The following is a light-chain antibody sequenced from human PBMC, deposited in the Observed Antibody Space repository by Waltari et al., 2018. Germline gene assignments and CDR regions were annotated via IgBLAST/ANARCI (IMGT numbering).Light chain of an antibody. V-gene: IGLV3-19*01. CDR2: DKN. J-gene: IGLJ2*01. CDR3: HSRDASGVAGS. CDR1: SLSSYY. Sequence: SSELTQAPAVSVAMGQTVRITCQGDSLSSYYASWYQQRPGQAPILVIYDKNNRPSGVPDRFSGSSSHNTGSLTITGAQAEDEASYYCHSRDASGVAGSFGGGTKLTVL.